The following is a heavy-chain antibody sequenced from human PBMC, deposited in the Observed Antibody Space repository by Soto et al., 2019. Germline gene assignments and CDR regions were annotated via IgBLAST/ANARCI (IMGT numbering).Heavy chain of an antibody. CDR3: ATLLSGYPKVYFDY. Sequence: GASVKVSCKVSGYTLTELAMHWVRQAPGKGLEWMGGFDREHGETIYAQKFQGRVTMTEDTSTDTAYMELSSLRSEDTAEYYCATLLSGYPKVYFDYWGQGTLVTVSS. D-gene: IGHD5-12*01. J-gene: IGHJ4*02. V-gene: IGHV1-24*01. CDR2: FDREHGET. CDR1: GYTLTELA.